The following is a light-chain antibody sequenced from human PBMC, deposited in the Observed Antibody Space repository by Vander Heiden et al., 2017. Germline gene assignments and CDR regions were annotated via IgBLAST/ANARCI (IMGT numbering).Light chain of an antibody. CDR3: QQRSNWPPLT. Sequence: EIVLTQSPATLFLSPGERATLSCRASQSVSSYIAWYQQKPGQAPRLLIYDASNRATGIPARFSGSGSGTDFTLTISSLEPEDFAVYYCQQRSNWPPLTFGGGTKVEIK. CDR1: QSVSSY. CDR2: DAS. V-gene: IGKV3-11*01. J-gene: IGKJ4*01.